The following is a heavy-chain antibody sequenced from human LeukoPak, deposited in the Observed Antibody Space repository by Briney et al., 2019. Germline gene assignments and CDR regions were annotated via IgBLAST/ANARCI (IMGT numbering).Heavy chain of an antibody. J-gene: IGHJ4*02. Sequence: ASVKVPCKASGYSDNSYGISWVRQAPGQGLEWMGWISAYNGYTNKAQKFQGSVTMTTDTSTSTAYMELRSLTSDDTAVYYCASHSSDWYFDHWGQGTLVTVSS. V-gene: IGHV1-18*01. CDR3: ASHSSDWYFDH. D-gene: IGHD6-19*01. CDR2: ISAYNGYT. CDR1: GYSDNSYG.